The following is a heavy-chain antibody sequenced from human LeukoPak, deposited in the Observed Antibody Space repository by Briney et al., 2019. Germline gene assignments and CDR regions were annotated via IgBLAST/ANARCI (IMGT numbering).Heavy chain of an antibody. CDR1: GFSFTNAW. CDR2: IKSKADDDTT. Sequence: GGSLRLSCAASGFSFTNAWMSWVRQAPGKGLEWVGRIKSKADDDTTDYAAPVKGRFTMSRDDSKATLYLQMNSLKAEDTAVYYCTTDLGITMIRGVIVSWGQGTLVTVSS. J-gene: IGHJ4*02. D-gene: IGHD3-10*01. CDR3: TTDLGITMIRGVIVS. V-gene: IGHV3-15*01.